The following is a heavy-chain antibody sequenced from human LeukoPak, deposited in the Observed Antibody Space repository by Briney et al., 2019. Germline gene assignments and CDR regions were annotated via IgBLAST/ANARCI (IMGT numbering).Heavy chain of an antibody. CDR3: ARAPRSRGFDY. V-gene: IGHV1-8*01. CDR2: MNPNSGAT. Sequence: ASVKVSCKASGYTFTSYDFNWLRQATGQGPDWMGWMNPNSGATGYAQKFQGRVTMTRSASINTAYMELSNLRSEDTAVYYCARAPRSRGFDYWGQGTLVTVSS. CDR1: GYTFTSYD. J-gene: IGHJ4*02. D-gene: IGHD3-10*01.